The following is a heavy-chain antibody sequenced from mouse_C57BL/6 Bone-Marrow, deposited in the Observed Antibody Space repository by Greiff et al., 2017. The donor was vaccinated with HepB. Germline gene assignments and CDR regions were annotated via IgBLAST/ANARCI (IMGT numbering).Heavy chain of an antibody. D-gene: IGHD2-2*01. J-gene: IGHJ4*01. CDR2: ISYDGSN. CDR3: ARGTMVTTEYAMDY. Sequence: EVKLQESGPGLVKPSQSLSLTCSVTGYSITSGYYWNWIRQFPGNKLEWMGYISYDGSNNYNPSLKNRISITRDTSKNQFFLKLNSVTTEDTATYYCARGTMVTTEYAMDYWGQGTSVTVSS. V-gene: IGHV3-6*01. CDR1: GYSITSGYY.